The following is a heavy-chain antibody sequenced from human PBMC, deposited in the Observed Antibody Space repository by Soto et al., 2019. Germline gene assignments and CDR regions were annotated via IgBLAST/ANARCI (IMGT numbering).Heavy chain of an antibody. Sequence: SVKVSGKASGGTFSSYAISWVRQAPGQGLEWMGGIIPIFGTANYAQKFQGRVTITADESTSTAYMELSSLRSEDTAVYYCARDNPAAADPKWFDPWGQGTLVTVSS. CDR1: GGTFSSYA. J-gene: IGHJ5*02. D-gene: IGHD6-13*01. V-gene: IGHV1-69*13. CDR3: ARDNPAAADPKWFDP. CDR2: IIPIFGTA.